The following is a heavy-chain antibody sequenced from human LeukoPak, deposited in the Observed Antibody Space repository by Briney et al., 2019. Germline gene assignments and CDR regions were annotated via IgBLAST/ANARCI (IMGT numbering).Heavy chain of an antibody. J-gene: IGHJ4*02. CDR2: IYYGEST. V-gene: IGHV4-39*01. Sequence: SETLSLTCTVSGGSISSASYFWGWIRQPPGRGLEWIGSIYYGESTYYNPSLNSRVTISVDTSKNQFSLKLSSVTAEDTAVYYCARPSKGQNWDFNYWGQGTLVTVSS. D-gene: IGHD7-27*01. CDR3: ARPSKGQNWDFNY. CDR1: GGSISSASYF.